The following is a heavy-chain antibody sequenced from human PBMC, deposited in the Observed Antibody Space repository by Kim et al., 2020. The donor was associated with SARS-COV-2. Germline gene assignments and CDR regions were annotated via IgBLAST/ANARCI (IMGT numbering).Heavy chain of an antibody. D-gene: IGHD6-6*01. CDR1: GEAFNNFY. CDR3: ARTTRYVSSQRWFDP. V-gene: IGHV4-34*01. CDR2: INHDGRP. J-gene: IGHJ5*02. Sequence: SETLSLTCGVYGEAFNNFYWSWIRQSPGKGLEWIGEINHDGRPSYNPSLKSRVTIAIDTSKKQFSLNLTSVTDADTALYYCARTTRYVSSQRWFDPWGQGTLVTVSS.